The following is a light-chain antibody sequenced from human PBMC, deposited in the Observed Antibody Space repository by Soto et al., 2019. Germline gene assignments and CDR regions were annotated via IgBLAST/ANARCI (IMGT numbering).Light chain of an antibody. CDR3: QSYDSRLSGYV. CDR2: ANS. CDR1: SSNIGAGCD. Sequence: QSVLTQPPSVSGAPGQRVTISCTGGSSNIGAGCDVHWYQQLPGTAPKLLIYANSNRPSGVPDRFSGSKSGTSASLAITGLQAEDEADYYCQSYDSRLSGYVFGTGTKVTVL. J-gene: IGLJ1*01. V-gene: IGLV1-40*01.